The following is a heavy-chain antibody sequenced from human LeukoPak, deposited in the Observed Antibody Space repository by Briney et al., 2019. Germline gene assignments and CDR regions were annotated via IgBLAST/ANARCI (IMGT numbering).Heavy chain of an antibody. Sequence: PGGSLRLSCAASGFTFSTYGMHWVRQAPGKGLEWVAFIRYGGSSKYYTDSVKGRFTISRDNSKSTLYLQMNSLRAEDTAVYYCAKDGSGQCTYFDYWGQGTLVTVSS. CDR1: GFTFSTYG. J-gene: IGHJ4*02. D-gene: IGHD2-8*01. CDR3: AKDGSGQCTYFDY. V-gene: IGHV3-30*02. CDR2: IRYGGSSK.